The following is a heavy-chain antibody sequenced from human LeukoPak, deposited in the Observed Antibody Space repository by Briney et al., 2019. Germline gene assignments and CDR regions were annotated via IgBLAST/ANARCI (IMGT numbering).Heavy chain of an antibody. CDR1: GFNFNDYA. J-gene: IGHJ4*02. Sequence: GGSLRLSCAVSGFNFNDYAMHWLRQAPGKGLEWVAFIRYDGSNEYYADSVKGRFTISRDTSKNTLFLQMDSLRAEDTAVYYCAKGFCSGTSCYSGLDWGQGTLVTASS. V-gene: IGHV3-30*02. CDR3: AKGFCSGTSCYSGLD. D-gene: IGHD2-2*01. CDR2: IRYDGSNE.